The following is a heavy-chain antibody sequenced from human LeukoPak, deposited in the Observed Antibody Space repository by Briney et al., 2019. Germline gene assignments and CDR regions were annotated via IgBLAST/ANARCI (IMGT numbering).Heavy chain of an antibody. Sequence: ASVKVSCKASGYTFTSYDINWVRQATGQGLEWMGWMNPNSGNTGYAQKFQGRVTMTRNTSISTAYMELSSLRSEDTAVYYCARVGGPRITMVRGLLSFDYWGQGTLVTVSS. D-gene: IGHD3-10*01. CDR1: GYTFTSYD. CDR2: MNPNSGNT. J-gene: IGHJ4*02. CDR3: ARVGGPRITMVRGLLSFDY. V-gene: IGHV1-8*01.